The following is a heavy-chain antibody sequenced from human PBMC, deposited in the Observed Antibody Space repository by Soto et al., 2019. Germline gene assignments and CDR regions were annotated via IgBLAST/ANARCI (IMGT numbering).Heavy chain of an antibody. Sequence: QVQLVQSGAEVKKPGSSVKVSCKVSGGTFSNYAIDWVRLAPGHGLEWMGGIVPIFGTTSYTQKFQGRATIVADDSTTTAYLEISSLRSEDTVIYSCARVEAVAGLYNYHGLDVWGQGTAVTVSS. J-gene: IGHJ6*02. CDR1: GGTFSNYA. V-gene: IGHV1-69*12. CDR3: ARVEAVAGLYNYHGLDV. CDR2: IVPIFGTT. D-gene: IGHD6-19*01.